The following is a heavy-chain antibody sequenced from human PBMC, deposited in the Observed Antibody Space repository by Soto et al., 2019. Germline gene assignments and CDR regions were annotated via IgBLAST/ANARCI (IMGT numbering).Heavy chain of an antibody. Sequence: QVQLQESGPGLVKPSETLSLTCTVSGGSVSSGSYYWSWIRQPPGKGLEWIGYIYYSGSTNYNPSLKSRVPIPVDTYKNQFSPKLSSVTAADTAVYYCARADDYYDTNGYYYRLFDYWGQGTLVTVSS. V-gene: IGHV4-61*01. CDR2: IYYSGST. J-gene: IGHJ4*02. CDR1: GGSVSSGSYY. D-gene: IGHD3-22*01. CDR3: ARADDYYDTNGYYYRLFDY.